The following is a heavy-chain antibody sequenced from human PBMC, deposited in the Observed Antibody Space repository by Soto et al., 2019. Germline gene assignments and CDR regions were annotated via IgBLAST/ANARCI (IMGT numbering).Heavy chain of an antibody. D-gene: IGHD6-13*01. Sequence: GGSLRLSCAASGFTFSSYSMNWVRQAPGKGLEWVSSISSSSSYIYYADSVKGRFTISRDNAKNSLYLQMNSLRAEDTAVYYCAREKYSSSWYDYGMDVWGQGTTVTVS. CDR1: GFTFSSYS. J-gene: IGHJ6*02. CDR2: ISSSSSYI. CDR3: AREKYSSSWYDYGMDV. V-gene: IGHV3-21*01.